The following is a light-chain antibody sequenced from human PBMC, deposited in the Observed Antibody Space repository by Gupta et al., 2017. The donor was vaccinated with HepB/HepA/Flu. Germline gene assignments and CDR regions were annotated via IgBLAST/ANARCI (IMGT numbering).Light chain of an antibody. CDR1: SSNIGSNP. Sequence: QSVLPQPPSASGTPGQRVTISCSGSSSNIGSNPVNWFQQRPGTAPKLLIYSNSQRPSGVPDRFSGSKSGTSVSLAIGGLQAEDEADYYCVAWDGSLNGPVFGGGTKLTVL. V-gene: IGLV1-44*01. CDR2: SNS. CDR3: VAWDGSLNGPV. J-gene: IGLJ3*02.